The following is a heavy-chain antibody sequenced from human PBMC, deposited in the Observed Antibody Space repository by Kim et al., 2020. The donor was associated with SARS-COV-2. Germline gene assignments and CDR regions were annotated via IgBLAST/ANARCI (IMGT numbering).Heavy chain of an antibody. D-gene: IGHD5-18*01. CDR3: ARDEMLGDTASGGY. Sequence: ADSVKGRFTISRDNSKNTLYLQMNRRRAEDTAVYYCARDEMLGDTASGGYWGQGTLVTVSS. V-gene: IGHV3-33*01. J-gene: IGHJ4*02.